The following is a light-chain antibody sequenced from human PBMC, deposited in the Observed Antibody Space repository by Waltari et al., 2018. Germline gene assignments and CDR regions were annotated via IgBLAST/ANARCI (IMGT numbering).Light chain of an antibody. CDR3: QSYDTSLSGWV. J-gene: IGLJ3*02. CDR1: SSNIGAGYD. CDR2: GNS. V-gene: IGLV1-40*01. Sequence: QSVLTQPPSVSGAPGQRVTISCTGSSSNIGAGYDVHWYQHLPGTAPKLLLYGNSYRPSGVPDRFSGSKSGTSASLAITGLQAEDEADYYCQSYDTSLSGWVFGGGTKLTVL.